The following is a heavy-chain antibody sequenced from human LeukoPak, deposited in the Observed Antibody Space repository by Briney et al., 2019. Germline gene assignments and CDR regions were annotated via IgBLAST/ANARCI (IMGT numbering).Heavy chain of an antibody. CDR2: IYTSGST. D-gene: IGHD3-16*02. J-gene: IGHJ3*02. CDR1: GGSISIYY. Sequence: SETLSLTCTVSGGSISIYYWNWIRQPAGKALEWIGRIYTSGSTHYNPSLKSRVTISIDKSKNQFSLKLSSVTAADTAVYYCARESSKVIDAFDIWAQGTMVTVSS. CDR3: ARESSKVIDAFDI. V-gene: IGHV4-4*07.